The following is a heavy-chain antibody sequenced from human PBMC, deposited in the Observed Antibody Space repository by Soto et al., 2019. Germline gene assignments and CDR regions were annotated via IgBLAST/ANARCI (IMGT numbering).Heavy chain of an antibody. V-gene: IGHV3-30*15. CDR2: ISHDGSIT. CDR3: AKPVLNTLAAVIDY. CDR1: GFTFSSYA. J-gene: IGHJ4*02. D-gene: IGHD6-13*01. Sequence: PGGSLRLSCAASGFTFSSYAMHWVRQAPGKGLEWVAVISHDGSITYYSDSVKGRFTMSRDNSNNTLFLQMSSLRSEDTAIYYCAKPVLNTLAAVIDYWGQGTLVTVSS.